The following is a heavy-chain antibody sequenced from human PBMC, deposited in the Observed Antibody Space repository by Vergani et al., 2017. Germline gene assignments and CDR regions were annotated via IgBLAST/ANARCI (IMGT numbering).Heavy chain of an antibody. D-gene: IGHD1-26*01. CDR1: GFTFSSYA. CDR2: ISSSSSYI. CDR3: ARDVYSGSYTDYYFDY. Sequence: EVQLLESGGGLVQPGGSLRLSCAASGFTFSSYAMSWVRQAPGKGLEWVSSISSSSSYIYYADSVKGRFTISRDNAKNSLYLQMNSLRAEDTAVYYCARDVYSGSYTDYYFDYWGQGTLVTVSS. V-gene: IGHV3-21*01. J-gene: IGHJ4*02.